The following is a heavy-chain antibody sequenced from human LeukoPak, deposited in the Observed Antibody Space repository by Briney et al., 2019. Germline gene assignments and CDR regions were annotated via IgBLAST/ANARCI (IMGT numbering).Heavy chain of an antibody. D-gene: IGHD3-22*01. CDR1: GFIFSSYW. Sequence: GGSLRLSCAASGFIFSSYWMSWVRQAPGKGLEWVANIKQAGTEKYYVDSVKGRFTISRDNAKNSLYLQMNSLRAEDTAVYYCARDYYDSSGYYSSPKDYWGQGTLVTVSS. CDR3: ARDYYDSSGYYSSPKDY. CDR2: IKQAGTEK. V-gene: IGHV3-7*01. J-gene: IGHJ4*02.